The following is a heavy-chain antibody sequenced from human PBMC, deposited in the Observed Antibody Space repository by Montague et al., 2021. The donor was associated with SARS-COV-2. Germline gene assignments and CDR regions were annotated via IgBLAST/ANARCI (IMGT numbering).Heavy chain of an antibody. CDR1: GGSFSNYY. D-gene: IGHD1-26*01. CDR2: VNQSGTT. V-gene: IGHV4-34*01. Sequence: SETLSLTCAISGGSFSNYYWSWIRQPPGKGLEWIGEVNQSGTTIYNPSVKSGVTISVDTSKNQFSLRLTSVTAADTAIYYRARKGSGRSDLAYWGQGTLVTVSS. CDR3: ARKGSGRSDLAY. J-gene: IGHJ4*02.